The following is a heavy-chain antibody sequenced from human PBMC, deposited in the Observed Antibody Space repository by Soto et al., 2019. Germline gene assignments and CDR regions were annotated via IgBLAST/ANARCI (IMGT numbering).Heavy chain of an antibody. J-gene: IGHJ6*02. CDR2: ISFDGDNQ. CDR3: ARDRRWLQSGSYYYAMYF. D-gene: IGHD5-12*01. V-gene: IGHV3-30-3*01. Sequence: QVQLVESGGGVVRPGRSLRLSCVASGFTFRNYAMHWVRQAPGKGLEWVAVISFDGDNQDSADSVKGRFTISRDNSKNRLYLQMNSLRAKDTALYYCARDRRWLQSGSYYYAMYFWGQGTTVTFSS. CDR1: GFTFRNYA.